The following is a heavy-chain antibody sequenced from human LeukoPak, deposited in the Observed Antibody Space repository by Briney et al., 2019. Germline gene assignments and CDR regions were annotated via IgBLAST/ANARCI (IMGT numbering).Heavy chain of an antibody. D-gene: IGHD6-6*01. CDR2: ISYRGST. Sequence: SETLSLTCSVSGGSVSTSYWSWIRQPPGKGLEWIGYISYRGSTNYNPSLKSRVTISVDTSNNHFSLKLSSVPAADTAVYYCAKGSSGGVDFWGQGTLVIVSS. CDR3: AKGSSGGVDF. CDR1: GGSVSTSY. V-gene: IGHV4-59*02. J-gene: IGHJ4*02.